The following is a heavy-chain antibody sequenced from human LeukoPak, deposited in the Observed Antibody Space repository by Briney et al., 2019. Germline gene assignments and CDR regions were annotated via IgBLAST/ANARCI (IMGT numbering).Heavy chain of an antibody. V-gene: IGHV3-66*01. CDR3: STGYGPFDY. CDR2: IYSGGGT. Sequence: GGSLRLSCAASGFTVSSNYMSWVRQAPGKGLEWVSVIYSGGGTYYAAPVKGRFTISRDDSKNRLYLQMNSLKTEDTAVYYCSTGYGPFDYWGQGTLVTVSS. CDR1: GFTVSSNY. J-gene: IGHJ4*02. D-gene: IGHD1-14*01.